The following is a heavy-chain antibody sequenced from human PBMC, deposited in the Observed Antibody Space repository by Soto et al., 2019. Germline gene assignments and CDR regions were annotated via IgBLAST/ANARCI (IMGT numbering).Heavy chain of an antibody. Sequence: QVQLVQSGAEVQKPEASVKVSCKTSGYIFKNYGISWVRQAPGQGLEWLGWIYPKEDRANIAQNFQGRVTLTTDTPTSTAYIELRSLRFDDSAVYFCARDIDYDIDYWGQGTLVTVSS. CDR2: IYPKEDRA. CDR1: GYIFKNYG. J-gene: IGHJ4*02. D-gene: IGHD4-17*01. CDR3: ARDIDYDIDY. V-gene: IGHV1-18*01.